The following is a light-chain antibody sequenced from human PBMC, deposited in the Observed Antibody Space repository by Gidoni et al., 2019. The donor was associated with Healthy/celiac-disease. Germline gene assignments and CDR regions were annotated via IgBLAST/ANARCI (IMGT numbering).Light chain of an antibody. CDR1: QSLSSY. J-gene: IGKJ1*01. Sequence: IQMTQSPSSLSASVGDRVTITCRASQSLSSYLNWYQQKPGKAPKLLIYAASSLQSGVPSRFSGSGSGTDFTLTISSLQPEDFATYYCQQSYSTLWTFGQGTKVEIK. CDR2: AAS. V-gene: IGKV1-39*01. CDR3: QQSYSTLWT.